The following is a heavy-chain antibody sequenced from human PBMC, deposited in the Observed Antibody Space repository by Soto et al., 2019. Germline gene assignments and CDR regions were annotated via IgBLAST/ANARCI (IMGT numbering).Heavy chain of an antibody. CDR1: GFTFSSYA. CDR3: ARHGGIAAAGDFDY. V-gene: IGHV3-23*01. CDR2: ISGSGST. Sequence: GGSLRLSCAASGFTFSSYAMSWVRQAPGKGLEWVSAISGSGSTYYNPSLKSRVTISVDTSKNQFSLKLSSVTAADTAVYYCARHGGIAAAGDFDYWGQGTLVTVSS. J-gene: IGHJ4*02. D-gene: IGHD6-25*01.